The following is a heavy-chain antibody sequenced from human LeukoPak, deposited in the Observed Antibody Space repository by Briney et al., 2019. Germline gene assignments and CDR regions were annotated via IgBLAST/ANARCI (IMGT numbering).Heavy chain of an antibody. CDR3: ANLDSSGYSVFDY. V-gene: IGHV3-30*02. CDR2: IRYDGSNK. CDR1: GFSFSSYS. J-gene: IGHJ4*02. Sequence: PGGSLRLSCAASGFSFSSYSMNWVRQAPGKGLEWVAFIRYDGSNKYYADSVKGRFTISRDNSKNTLYLQMNSLRAEDTAVYYCANLDSSGYSVFDYWGQGTLVTVSS. D-gene: IGHD3-22*01.